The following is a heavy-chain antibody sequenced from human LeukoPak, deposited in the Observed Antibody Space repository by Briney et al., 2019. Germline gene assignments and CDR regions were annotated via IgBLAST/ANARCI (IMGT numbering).Heavy chain of an antibody. Sequence: SQTLSLTCTVSGDPIRSDSYYWNWLRQPAGKGLEWIGRIYASGSTNYNPSLKSRVTISLDTSRNRFSLNLSSVTATDTAVYFCARDRSSGWLNWFDPLRQGTLVTVSP. J-gene: IGHJ5*02. CDR2: IYASGST. CDR1: GDPIRSDSYY. V-gene: IGHV4-61*02. CDR3: ARDRSSGWLNWFDP. D-gene: IGHD6-19*01.